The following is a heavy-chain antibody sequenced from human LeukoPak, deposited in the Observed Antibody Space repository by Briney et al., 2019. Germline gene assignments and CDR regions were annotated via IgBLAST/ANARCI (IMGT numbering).Heavy chain of an antibody. J-gene: IGHJ4*02. CDR3: ARSVIVVVPAAIPDYFDY. V-gene: IGHV4-34*01. Sequence: SETPSLTCAVYGGSFSGYYWSWIRQPPGKGLEWIGEINHSGSTNYNPSLKSRVTISVDTSKNQFSLKLSSVTAADTAVYYCARSVIVVVPAAIPDYFDYWGQGTLVTVSS. D-gene: IGHD2-2*01. CDR2: INHSGST. CDR1: GGSFSGYY.